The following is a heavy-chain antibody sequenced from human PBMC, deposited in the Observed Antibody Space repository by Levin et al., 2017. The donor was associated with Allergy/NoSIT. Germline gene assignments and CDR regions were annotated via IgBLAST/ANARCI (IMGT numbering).Heavy chain of an antibody. V-gene: IGHV3-66*01. Sequence: PTASVKVSCAASGFTVYNNYMTWVRQAPGKGLEWVSLIYSGGNTRYADSLKGRFTISRDSSKNTLYLQMNSLRVEDTAVYYCAGYTAGEHWGQGALVIVSS. D-gene: IGHD5-18*01. CDR1: GFTVYNNY. J-gene: IGHJ4*02. CDR3: AGYTAGEH. CDR2: IYSGGNT.